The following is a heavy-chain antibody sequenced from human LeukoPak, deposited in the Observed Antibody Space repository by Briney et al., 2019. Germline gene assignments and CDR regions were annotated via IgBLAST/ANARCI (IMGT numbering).Heavy chain of an antibody. CDR3: ARDYYDSSGTFDY. V-gene: IGHV1-18*01. CDR2: ISAYNGNT. J-gene: IGHJ4*02. Sequence: ASVKVSCKASGYTVTSYGVSWVRQAPGHGLEWMGWISAYNGNTKYAQKLQGRVTMTPDTSTSTAYMDLRSLRSDDTAAYHCARDYYDSSGTFDYWGQGTLVTVSS. CDR1: GYTVTSYG. D-gene: IGHD3-22*01.